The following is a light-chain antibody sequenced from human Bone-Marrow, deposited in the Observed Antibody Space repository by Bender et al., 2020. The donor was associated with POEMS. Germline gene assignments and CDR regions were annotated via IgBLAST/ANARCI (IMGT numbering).Light chain of an antibody. V-gene: IGLV3-21*03. Sequence: SYVLTQPPSVSVAPGKTARITCGGNSIGRNSVQWYQQKPGQAPVLVVYDDSDRPSGIPERFSGSNSGNTATLTIRRVEAGDEADYFCRVWDSSAQMVFGGGTKLTVL. CDR1: SIGRNS. CDR2: DDS. CDR3: RVWDSSAQMV. J-gene: IGLJ3*02.